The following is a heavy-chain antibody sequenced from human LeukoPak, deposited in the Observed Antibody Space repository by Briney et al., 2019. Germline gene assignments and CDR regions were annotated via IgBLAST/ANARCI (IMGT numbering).Heavy chain of an antibody. CDR1: GYTFTGYY. CDR3: ARASAYYDSSGYYQRGDY. V-gene: IGHV1-2*02. D-gene: IGHD3-22*01. J-gene: IGHJ4*02. CDR2: INGNIVCT. Sequence: ASVKLSCKASGYTFTGYYMHWVRQAPGQGLEWMGWINGNIVCTNYAQKFPGRVNMTRDTSISTAYMELSRLRSDDTAVYYCARASAYYDSSGYYQRGDYWGQGTLVTVSS.